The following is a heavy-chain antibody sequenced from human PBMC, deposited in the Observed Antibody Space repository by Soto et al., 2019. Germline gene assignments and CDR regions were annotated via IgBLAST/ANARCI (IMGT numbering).Heavy chain of an antibody. CDR3: ARPASYYYDSSGYLEYFDY. J-gene: IGHJ4*02. Sequence: ASVKVSCKASGYTFTSYGISWVRQAPGEGLEWMGWISAYNGNTNYAQKLQGRVTMTTDTSTSTAYMELRSLRSDDTAVYYCARPASYYYDSSGYLEYFDYWGQGTLVTVSS. V-gene: IGHV1-18*04. D-gene: IGHD3-22*01. CDR1: GYTFTSYG. CDR2: ISAYNGNT.